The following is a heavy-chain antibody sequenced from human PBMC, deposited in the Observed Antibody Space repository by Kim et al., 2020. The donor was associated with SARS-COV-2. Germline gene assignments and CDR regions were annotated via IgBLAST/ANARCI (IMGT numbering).Heavy chain of an antibody. CDR1: GYTFTSYY. D-gene: IGHD2-15*01. CDR2: INPSGGST. V-gene: IGHV1-46*01. CDR3: ARDLVAADYYYYGMDV. J-gene: IGHJ6*02. Sequence: VKVSCKASGYTFTSYYMHWVRQAPGQGLEWMGIINPSGGSTSYAQKFQGRVTMTRDTSTSTVYMELSSLRSEDTAVYYCARDLVAADYYYYGMDVWGQGTTVTVSS.